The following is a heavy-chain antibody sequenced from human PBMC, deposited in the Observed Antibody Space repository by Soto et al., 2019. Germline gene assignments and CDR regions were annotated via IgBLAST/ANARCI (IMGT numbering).Heavy chain of an antibody. CDR1: GYTFTSYG. CDR2: IVVGSGNT. D-gene: IGHD3-22*01. J-gene: IGHJ6*02. V-gene: IGHV1-58*02. Sequence: GASVKVSCTASGYTFTSYGISWVRQARGQRLEWIGWIVVGSGNTNYAQKFQERVTITRDMSTSTAYMELSSLRSEDTAVYYCAADLGTLVRYDRYGMDVWGQGTTVTVSS. CDR3: AADLGTLVRYDRYGMDV.